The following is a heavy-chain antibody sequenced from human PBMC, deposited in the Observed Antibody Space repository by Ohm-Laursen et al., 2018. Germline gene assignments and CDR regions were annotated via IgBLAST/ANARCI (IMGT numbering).Heavy chain of an antibody. CDR3: ARFGDYGGNPVDY. Sequence: SDTLSLTCSVSACSITSYWSWFRQPPGKVLEWIGFIYYSGGTNYIPSLKSRVTISVDTSKNQFSLKLSSVTAADTAVYYRARFGDYGGNPVDYWGQGTLVTVSS. V-gene: IGHV4-59*07. CDR1: ACSITSY. J-gene: IGHJ4*02. CDR2: IYYSGGT. D-gene: IGHD4-23*01.